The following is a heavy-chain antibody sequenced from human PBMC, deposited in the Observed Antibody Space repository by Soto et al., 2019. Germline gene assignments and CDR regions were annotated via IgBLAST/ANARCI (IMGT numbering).Heavy chain of an antibody. Sequence: QVQLQQWGAGLLKPSETLSLTCAVYGGSFSGYSWTWIRQPPGTGLEWIGEINHSGSTNYNPSLKSRVSISVHTTKNQFSLTLTSGAAAVTGVYYCARDKITGLFDYWGHGTLVTVSS. CDR1: GGSFSGYS. CDR3: ARDKITGLFDY. J-gene: IGHJ4*01. CDR2: INHSGST. D-gene: IGHD2-8*02. V-gene: IGHV4-34*01.